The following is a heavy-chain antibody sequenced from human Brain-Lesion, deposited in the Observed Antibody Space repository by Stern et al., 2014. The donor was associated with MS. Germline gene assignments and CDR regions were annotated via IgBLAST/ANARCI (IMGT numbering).Heavy chain of an antibody. D-gene: IGHD1-14*01. Sequence: EVQLLESGGDLVQPCRSLRLSCAAFGCTFDDYAMHWVRQAPGKGLEWVAGISLNSGTIGYADSVQGRFATSRDNAYSSLYLQMNSLRPEDTALYYCARDITGSSAYFAYWGQGTLVTVSS. J-gene: IGHJ4*02. V-gene: IGHV3-9*01. CDR3: ARDITGSSAYFAY. CDR1: GCTFDDYA. CDR2: ISLNSGTI.